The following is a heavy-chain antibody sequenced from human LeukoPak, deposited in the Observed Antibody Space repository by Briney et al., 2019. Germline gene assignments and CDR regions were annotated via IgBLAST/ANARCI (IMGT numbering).Heavy chain of an antibody. CDR1: GGSISSYY. Sequence: PSETLSLTCTVSGGSISSYYWSWIRQPAGKGLEWIGRIYTSGSTNYNPSLKSRVTMSVDTSKNQFSLKLSSVTAADTAVYYCARLYCSGGSCYSLIGAFDIWGQVTMVTVSS. D-gene: IGHD2-15*01. CDR2: IYTSGST. CDR3: ARLYCSGGSCYSLIGAFDI. J-gene: IGHJ3*02. V-gene: IGHV4-4*07.